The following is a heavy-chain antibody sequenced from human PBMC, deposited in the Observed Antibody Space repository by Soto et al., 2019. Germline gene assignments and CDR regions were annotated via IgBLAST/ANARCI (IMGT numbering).Heavy chain of an antibody. CDR1: GFTFGDYA. D-gene: IGHD5-18*01. CDR2: IRSKAYGGTT. CDR3: TRGRRGYSYGYFDY. Sequence: SLRLSCTASGFTFGDYAMSWFRQAPGKGLEWVGFIRSKAYGGTTEYAASVKGRFTISRDDSKSIAYLQMNSLKTEDTAVYYCTRGRRGYSYGYFDYWGQGTLVTVSS. V-gene: IGHV3-49*03. J-gene: IGHJ4*02.